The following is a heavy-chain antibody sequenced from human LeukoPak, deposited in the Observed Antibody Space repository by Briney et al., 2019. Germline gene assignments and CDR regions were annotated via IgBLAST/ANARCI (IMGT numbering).Heavy chain of an antibody. CDR2: IYYSGST. D-gene: IGHD4-17*01. CDR1: GGSISSSSYY. J-gene: IGHJ4*02. CDR3: AREKDASLYGINLFDY. V-gene: IGHV4-39*07. Sequence: PSETLSLTCTVSGGSISSSSYYWGWIRQPPGKGLEWIGSIYYSGSTYYNPSLKSRVTISVDTSKNQFSLKLSSVTAADTAVYYCAREKDASLYGINLFDYWGQGTLVTVSS.